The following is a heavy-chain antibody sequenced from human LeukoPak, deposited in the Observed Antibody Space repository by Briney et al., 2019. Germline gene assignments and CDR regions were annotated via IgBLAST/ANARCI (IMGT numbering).Heavy chain of an antibody. Sequence: GGSLRLSCAASGLTFDDYGMSWVRHAPGKGLEWVSGINWNGGSTGYADSVKGRFTISRDNAKNSLYLQMDSLRAEDTAVYYCASEIVPRWSSPNFDYWGQGTLVTVSS. V-gene: IGHV3-20*04. CDR1: GLTFDDYG. CDR2: INWNGGST. CDR3: ASEIVPRWSSPNFDY. J-gene: IGHJ4*02. D-gene: IGHD2-15*01.